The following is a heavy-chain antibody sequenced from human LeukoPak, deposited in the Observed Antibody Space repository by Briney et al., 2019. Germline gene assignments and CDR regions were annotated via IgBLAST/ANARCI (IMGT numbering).Heavy chain of an antibody. CDR2: VYTSGST. CDR1: GGSITSGSYY. J-gene: IGHJ4*02. V-gene: IGHV4-61*02. Sequence: SETLSLTCSVSGGSITSGSYYWSWIRQPAGKGLEWIGRVYTSGSTKFNPSLKSRLSLSVDTSRNQFSLNLTSVTAADTAVYYCARKRPWGLSRYFDYWGQGTLVTVSS. D-gene: IGHD7-27*01. CDR3: ARKRPWGLSRYFDY.